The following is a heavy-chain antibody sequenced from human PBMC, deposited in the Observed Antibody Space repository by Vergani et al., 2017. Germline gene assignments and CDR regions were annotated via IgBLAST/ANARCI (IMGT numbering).Heavy chain of an antibody. D-gene: IGHD3-9*01. J-gene: IGHJ6*02. CDR2: IYYSGGT. CDR1: CVSISCYY. V-gene: IGHV4-59*01. Sequence: QVQLEESGPGLAQASEILSLTRTVSCVSISCYYWSLIPRPPGKGLEWIGYIYYSGGTNYNSSLKGRVTISVDTYKNQFSLKLSSVTAADTAVYYCPRHKTGYPDYYGVDLWGQGITVIVS. CDR3: PRHKTGYPDYYGVDL.